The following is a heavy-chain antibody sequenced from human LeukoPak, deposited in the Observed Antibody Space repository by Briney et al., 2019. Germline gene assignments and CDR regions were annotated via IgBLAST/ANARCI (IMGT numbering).Heavy chain of an antibody. CDR2: IIPLFGTA. D-gene: IGHD5-18*01. Sequence: SVKVSCKASGGTFSSYAISWVRQAPGQGLEWMGGIIPLFGTANYAQTFQGRVTITTDESTSTAYMELRSLRSEDTAVYYCARAVGAYSYGTRYYFDYWGQGTLVTVSS. V-gene: IGHV1-69*05. CDR1: GGTFSSYA. J-gene: IGHJ4*02. CDR3: ARAVGAYSYGTRYYFDY.